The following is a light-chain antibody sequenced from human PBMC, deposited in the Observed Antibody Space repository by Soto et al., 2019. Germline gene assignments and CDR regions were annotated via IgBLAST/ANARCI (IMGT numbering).Light chain of an antibody. CDR2: DVS. Sequence: QSVLTQPASAPGSPGQSITISCPGTSSDVGGYNYVSWYQQQPGKATKFMIYDVSNRPSGVSNRFSGSKSGNTASLTISGLQAEDEADYYCCSYTTSNTRQIVFGTGTKVTVL. J-gene: IGLJ1*01. CDR1: SSDVGGYNY. CDR3: CSYTTSNTRQIV. V-gene: IGLV2-14*01.